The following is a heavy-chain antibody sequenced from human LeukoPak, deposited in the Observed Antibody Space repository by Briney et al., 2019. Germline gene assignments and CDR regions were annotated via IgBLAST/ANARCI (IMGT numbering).Heavy chain of an antibody. V-gene: IGHV3-7*01. CDR1: GFTFSSYW. D-gene: IGHD2-2*01. CDR2: IKQDGSEK. J-gene: IGHJ4*02. CDR3: ARGLGASTSCYVDY. Sequence: GGSLRLSCAASGFTFSSYWMSWVRQAPGKGLGWVANIKQDGSEKYYVDSVKGRFTISRDNAKNSLYLQMNSLRAEDTAVYYCARGLGASTSCYVDYWGQGTLVTVSS.